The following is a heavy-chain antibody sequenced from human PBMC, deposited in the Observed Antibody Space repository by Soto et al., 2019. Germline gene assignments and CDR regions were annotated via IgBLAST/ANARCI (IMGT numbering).Heavy chain of an antibody. CDR3: AKDERGSSWYGYYYYYGMDV. J-gene: IGHJ6*02. CDR1: GFTFSSYG. V-gene: IGHV3-30*18. D-gene: IGHD6-13*01. Sequence: PGGSLRLSCAASGFTFSSYGMHWVRQAPGKGLEWEAVISYDGSNKYYADSVKGRFTISRDNSKNTLYLQMNSLRAEDTAVYYCAKDERGSSWYGYYYYYGMDVWGQGTTVTVYS. CDR2: ISYDGSNK.